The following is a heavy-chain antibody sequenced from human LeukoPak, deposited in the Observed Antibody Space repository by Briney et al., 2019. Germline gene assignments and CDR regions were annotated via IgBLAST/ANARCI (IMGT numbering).Heavy chain of an antibody. CDR2: INGGGGST. V-gene: IGHV3-23*01. Sequence: GGSLRLSCAASGFTFSSYAMSWVRQAPGKGLDWVSSINGGGGSTYYADSVKGRFTISRDNAKNSLYLQMNSLRAEDTALYYCAKDRDAMVRGVMGYWGRGTLVTVSS. CDR3: AKDRDAMVRGVMGY. D-gene: IGHD3-10*01. CDR1: GFTFSSYA. J-gene: IGHJ4*02.